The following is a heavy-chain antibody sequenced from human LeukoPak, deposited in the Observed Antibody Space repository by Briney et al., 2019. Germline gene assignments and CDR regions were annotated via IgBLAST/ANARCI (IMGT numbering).Heavy chain of an antibody. J-gene: IGHJ4*02. CDR1: GYSFTSYW. CDR2: IYPGDSDT. V-gene: IGHV5-51*01. D-gene: IGHD3-9*01. Sequence: KPGESLKISCKGSGYSFTSYWIGWVRQMPGKGLEWMGIIYPGDSDTRYSPSFQGQVTISADKSISTAYLQWSSLKASDTAMYYCARQRASEDWSSPYFDYWGQGTLVTVSS. CDR3: ARQRASEDWSSPYFDY.